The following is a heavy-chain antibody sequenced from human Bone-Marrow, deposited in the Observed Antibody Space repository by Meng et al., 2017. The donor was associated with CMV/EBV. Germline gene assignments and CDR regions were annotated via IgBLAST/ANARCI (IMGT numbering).Heavy chain of an antibody. V-gene: IGHV3-43D*03. CDR1: GFSFDDYA. J-gene: IGHJ4*02. Sequence: VQLVGFGGVVVQPGGPLRLSCVASGFSFDDYAMHLVRQAPGKGLEWVSLISWDGGSTYYADSVKGRFTISRDNSKNTLYLQMNSLRAEDTAIYYCTKTRLAWGIDYWGQGTLVTVSS. CDR3: TKTRLAWGIDY. D-gene: IGHD7-27*01. CDR2: ISWDGGST.